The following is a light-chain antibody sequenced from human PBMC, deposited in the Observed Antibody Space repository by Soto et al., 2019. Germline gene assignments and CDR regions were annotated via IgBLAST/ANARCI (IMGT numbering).Light chain of an antibody. CDR3: QHYFEWPPMT. Sequence: PGERAMLSCWASETVATNLAWYQQKPGQAPRLLISGASTRAAGISDRFRGSGSGTEFTLTISSLRSEDSAIYYGQHYFEWPPMTFGQGTKVDI. CDR1: ETVATN. CDR2: GAS. J-gene: IGKJ1*01. V-gene: IGKV3-15*01.